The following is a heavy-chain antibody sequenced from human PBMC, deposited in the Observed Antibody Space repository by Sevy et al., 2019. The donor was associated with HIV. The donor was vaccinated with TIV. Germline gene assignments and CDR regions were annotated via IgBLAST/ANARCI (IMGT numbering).Heavy chain of an antibody. CDR3: SRDRDYVWGSYPDY. Sequence: VTVKVSCKASGYTFTSYGISWVRQAPRQGLERTGWISAYNGNTNYAQKLQGRVTMTTDTSTSTAYMELRSLRSDDTAVYYCSRDRDYVWGSYPDYWGQGTLVTVSS. CDR1: GYTFTSYG. CDR2: ISAYNGNT. D-gene: IGHD3-16*01. J-gene: IGHJ4*02. V-gene: IGHV1-18*01.